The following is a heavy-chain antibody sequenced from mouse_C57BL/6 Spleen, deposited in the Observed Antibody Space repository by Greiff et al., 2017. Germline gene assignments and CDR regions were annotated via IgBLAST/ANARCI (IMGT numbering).Heavy chain of an antibody. D-gene: IGHD4-1*01. V-gene: IGHV5-4*01. CDR2: ISDGGSYT. CDR1: GFTFSSYA. Sequence: EVQLVESGGGLVKPGGSLKLSCAASGFTFSSYAMSWVRQTPEKRLEWVATISDGGSYTYYPDNVKGRFTISRDNAKNNLYLQMSHLKSEDTAMYYCARDQGPSSAGMRMDYYAMDYWGQGTSVTVSS. J-gene: IGHJ4*01. CDR3: ARDQGPSSAGMRMDYYAMDY.